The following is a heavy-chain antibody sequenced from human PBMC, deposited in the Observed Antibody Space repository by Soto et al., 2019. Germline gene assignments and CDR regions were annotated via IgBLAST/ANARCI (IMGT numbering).Heavy chain of an antibody. Sequence: GGSLRLSCAASGLTFSSYAMSWVRQAPGKGLEWVSAISGSGGSTYYADSVKGRFTISRDNSKNTLYLQMNTLRAEDTAVYYCAKDGDILSGIDYWGQGTLVTVSS. CDR2: ISGSGGST. V-gene: IGHV3-23*01. J-gene: IGHJ4*02. CDR1: GLTFSSYA. D-gene: IGHD3-9*01. CDR3: AKDGDILSGIDY.